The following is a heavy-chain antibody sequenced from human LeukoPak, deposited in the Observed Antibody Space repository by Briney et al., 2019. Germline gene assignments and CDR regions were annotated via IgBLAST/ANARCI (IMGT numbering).Heavy chain of an antibody. CDR1: GFTFSSYS. V-gene: IGHV3-74*01. Sequence: GGSLRLSCAVSGFTFSSYSMEWVHQAPGKGLVWASRIKTDGRTTNYADSVKGRFTISRDNAKNTLYLQMNSLRAEDTAVYYCTTDLDFKLDYWGQGTLVTVSS. J-gene: IGHJ4*02. CDR2: IKTDGRTT. D-gene: IGHD3-9*01. CDR3: TTDLDFKLDY.